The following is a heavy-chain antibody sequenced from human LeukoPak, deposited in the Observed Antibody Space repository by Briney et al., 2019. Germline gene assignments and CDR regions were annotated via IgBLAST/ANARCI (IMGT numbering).Heavy chain of an antibody. V-gene: IGHV3-30*02. CDR3: GKDWNWAIDL. CDR2: IHYDSSTE. D-gene: IGHD1-7*01. J-gene: IGHJ4*02. CDR1: GFAFSSYG. Sequence: GGSLRLSCAASGFAFSSYGMHWVRQAPGKGLEWVAYIHYDSSTEDYADSVKGRFTISRDNSKNTLLLQMNNLGAEDTGVLYCGKDWNWAIDLWGRGTLVTVS.